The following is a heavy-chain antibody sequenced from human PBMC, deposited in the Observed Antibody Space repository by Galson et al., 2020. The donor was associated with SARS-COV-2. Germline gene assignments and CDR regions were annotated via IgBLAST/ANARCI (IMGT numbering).Heavy chain of an antibody. V-gene: IGHV3-48*03. J-gene: IGHJ5*01. Sequence: CSASRLTFSNAEMNWVRQAPGKGLEWLSYISLSGITIYYADSVKGRFTITRDNAENSLYLQMNSLRAEDTGIYYCATGDVWFESWGQGTLVTVSS. D-gene: IGHD7-27*01. CDR1: RLTFSNAE. CDR2: ISLSGITI. CDR3: ATGDVWFES.